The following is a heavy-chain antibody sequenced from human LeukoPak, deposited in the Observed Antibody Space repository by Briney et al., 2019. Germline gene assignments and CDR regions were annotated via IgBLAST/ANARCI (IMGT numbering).Heavy chain of an antibody. V-gene: IGHV3-30*04. CDR1: GFTFSSYA. Sequence: GRSLRLSCAASGFTFSSYAMHWVRQAPGKGLEWVAVISYDGSNKYYADSVKGRFTISRDNSKNTLYLQMNSLRAEDTAVYYCARDPHTPPLREVIPDAFDIWGQGTMVTVSS. CDR3: ARDPHTPPLREVIPDAFDI. D-gene: IGHD3-10*01. CDR2: ISYDGSNK. J-gene: IGHJ3*02.